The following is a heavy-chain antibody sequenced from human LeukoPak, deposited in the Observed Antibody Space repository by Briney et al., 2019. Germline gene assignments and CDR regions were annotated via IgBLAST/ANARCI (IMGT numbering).Heavy chain of an antibody. J-gene: IGHJ4*02. D-gene: IGHD6-13*01. CDR1: GYSFSNYW. CDR2: IYPGDSDT. Sequence: GESLKTSCKGSGYSFSNYWIGWVRQMPGKGLEWMGIIYPGDSDTTYSPSFQGQVTISADKSISTAYLQWSSLTASDTAMYYCARLSQIQAAAGTCDYWGQGTLVTVSS. V-gene: IGHV5-51*01. CDR3: ARLSQIQAAAGTCDY.